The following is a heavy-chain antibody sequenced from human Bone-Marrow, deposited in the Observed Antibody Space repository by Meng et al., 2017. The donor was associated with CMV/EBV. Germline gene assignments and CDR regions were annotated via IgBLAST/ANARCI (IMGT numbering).Heavy chain of an antibody. CDR1: GFTFSNAW. CDR3: TTGPQWLRLRGGSLYYFDY. Sequence: GESPKISCAASGFTFSNAWMSWVRQAPGKGLEWVGRIKSKTDGGTTDYAAPVKGRFTISRDDSKNTLYLQMNSLKTEDTAVYYCTTGPQWLRLRGGSLYYFDYWGQGTLVTVSS. CDR2: IKSKTDGGTT. D-gene: IGHD5-12*01. V-gene: IGHV3-15*01. J-gene: IGHJ4*02.